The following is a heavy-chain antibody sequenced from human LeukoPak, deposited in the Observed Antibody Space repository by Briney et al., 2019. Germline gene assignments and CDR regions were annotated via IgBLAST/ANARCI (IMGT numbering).Heavy chain of an antibody. CDR2: IIPIFGTA. J-gene: IGHJ4*02. CDR1: GGTFSSYA. V-gene: IGHV1-69*05. Sequence: ASVKVSCKASGGTFSSYAISWVRQAPGQGLEWMGGIIPIFGTANYAQKFQGRVTMTSDTSTSTVYMELSSLRSEDTAVYYCARGCSAGSCYLIDYWGQGTLVTVSS. D-gene: IGHD2-15*01. CDR3: ARGCSAGSCYLIDY.